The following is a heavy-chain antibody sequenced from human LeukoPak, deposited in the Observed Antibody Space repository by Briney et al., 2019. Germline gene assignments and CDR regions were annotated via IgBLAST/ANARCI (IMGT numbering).Heavy chain of an antibody. J-gene: IGHJ6*02. CDR1: GFTFSSYA. CDR2: ISGSGGST. V-gene: IGHV3-23*01. D-gene: IGHD1-14*01. CDR3: ARDEWWNQFHYHGMDV. Sequence: PGGSLRLSCAASGFTFSSYAMSWVRQAPGKGLEWVSAISGSGGSTYYADSVKGRFTISRDNSKNTLSLQMDSLRADDTALYYCARDEWWNQFHYHGMDVWGQGTTVTVSS.